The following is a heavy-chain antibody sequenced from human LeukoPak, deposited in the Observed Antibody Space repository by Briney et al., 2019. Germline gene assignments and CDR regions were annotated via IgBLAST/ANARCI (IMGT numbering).Heavy chain of an antibody. CDR3: ARGIAAAGSLFNWFDP. CDR2: IYTSGST. V-gene: IGHV4-4*07. D-gene: IGHD6-13*01. CDR1: GGSISSYY. J-gene: IGHJ5*02. Sequence: PSETLSLTCTVSGGSISSYYWSWIRQPAGKGLEWIGRIYTSGSTNYNPSLKSRVTMSVDTSKNQFSLKLSSVTAADTAVYYCARGIAAAGSLFNWFDPWGQGTLVTVSS.